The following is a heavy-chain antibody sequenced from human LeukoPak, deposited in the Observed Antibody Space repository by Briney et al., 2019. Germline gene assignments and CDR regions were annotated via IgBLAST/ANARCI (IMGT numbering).Heavy chain of an antibody. CDR2: INLNSGGT. D-gene: IGHD3-9*01. Sequence: ASVKVSCKASGYTFTGYYMHWVRQAPGQGLEWMGWINLNSGGTNYAQKFQYRVTMTRDTSISTAYMELSRLRSADTAVYYYARSPHILTGENFDYWGQGTLVTVSS. J-gene: IGHJ4*02. V-gene: IGHV1-2*02. CDR3: ARSPHILTGENFDY. CDR1: GYTFTGYY.